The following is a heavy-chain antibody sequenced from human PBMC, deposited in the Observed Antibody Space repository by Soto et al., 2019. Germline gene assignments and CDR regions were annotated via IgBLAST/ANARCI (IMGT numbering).Heavy chain of an antibody. CDR2: IYYDRTT. V-gene: IGHV4-39*01. J-gene: IGHJ6*02. CDR3: ARQGRNTKIVLVKHYAADF. D-gene: IGHD3-22*01. CDR1: SGSISSTSYY. Sequence: PSETLSLTXTVSSGSISSTSYYWAWIRQAPEKGMEWIGAIYYDRTTYYTEHLKSRVSISVDTSKNQCSLKLNSVTAADTAVYFCARQGRNTKIVLVKHYAADFWGQGTAVTVS.